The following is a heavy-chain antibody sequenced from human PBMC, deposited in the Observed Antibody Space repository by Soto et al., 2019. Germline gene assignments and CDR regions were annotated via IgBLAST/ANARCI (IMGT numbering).Heavy chain of an antibody. D-gene: IGHD3-16*01. J-gene: IGHJ6*04. CDR1: GFRFEAYA. Sequence: EVQLVESGGGLVQPGRSLRLSCAASGFRFEAYALHWVRQAPGKGLEWVSGIAWNSDIIGYVDSVKGRFTNSRDNGKNSLNLQMNSLRPEDPTVYYSAKVDNALPNYGMDVWGKVTTVTVSP. V-gene: IGHV3-9*01. CDR2: IAWNSDII. CDR3: AKVDNALPNYGMDV.